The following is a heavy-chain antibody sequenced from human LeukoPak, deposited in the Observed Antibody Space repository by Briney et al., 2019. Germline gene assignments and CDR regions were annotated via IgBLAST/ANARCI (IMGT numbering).Heavy chain of an antibody. D-gene: IGHD2-15*01. V-gene: IGHV3-7*02. Sequence: GGSLRLSCEAPGITLSTYWMTWVRQAPGKGLEWVANINQDGSARYYVDSVKGRFTISGDNSKNTLYLQMNNLRAEDTAVYYCARGYCSGGSCYWGAFDIWGQGTMVTVSS. J-gene: IGHJ3*02. CDR3: ARGYCSGGSCYWGAFDI. CDR1: GITLSTYW. CDR2: INQDGSAR.